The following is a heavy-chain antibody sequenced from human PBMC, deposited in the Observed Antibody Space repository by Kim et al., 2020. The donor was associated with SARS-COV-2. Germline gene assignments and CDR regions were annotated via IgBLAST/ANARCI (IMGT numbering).Heavy chain of an antibody. CDR2: VDHSGTT. D-gene: IGHD3-22*01. CDR3: ARGVSSAWTLRAWFDP. J-gene: IGHJ5*02. CDR1: GASISSSSC. V-gene: IGHV4-4*02. Sequence: SETLSLTCVVSGASISSSSCWSWVRQPPGKGLEWIGEVDHSGTTTYYVSLKSRVTISVDKSKNQFSLRLNSVSAADTAVYYCARGVSSAWTLRAWFDPWGQGTLVTVSP.